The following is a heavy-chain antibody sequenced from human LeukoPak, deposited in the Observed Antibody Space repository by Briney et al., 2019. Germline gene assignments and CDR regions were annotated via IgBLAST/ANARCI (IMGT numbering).Heavy chain of an antibody. CDR2: INHSGST. D-gene: IGHD3-3*01. CDR1: GGSFSGYY. V-gene: IGHV4-34*01. J-gene: IGHJ6*04. Sequence: KTSETLSLTCAVYGGSFSGYYWSWIRQPPGKGLEWIGEINHSGSTNYNPSLKSRVTISVDTSKNQFSLKLSSVTAADTAVYYCASAGELNYDFWGKGTTVTVSS. CDR3: ASAGELNYDF.